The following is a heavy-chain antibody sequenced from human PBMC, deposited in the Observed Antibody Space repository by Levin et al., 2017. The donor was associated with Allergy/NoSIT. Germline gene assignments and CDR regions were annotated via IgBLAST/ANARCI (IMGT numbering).Heavy chain of an antibody. CDR3: TKSTQRLTIVGVAGGFDY. Sequence: QPGGSLRLSCAASGFTFSSYGMHWVRQAPGKGLEWVAVISYDGSNKYYADSVKGRFTISRDNSKNTLYLQMNSLRAEDTAVYYCTKSTQRLTIVGVAGGFDYWGQGTLVTVSS. J-gene: IGHJ4*02. CDR2: ISYDGSNK. CDR1: GFTFSSYG. V-gene: IGHV3-30*18. D-gene: IGHD3-3*01.